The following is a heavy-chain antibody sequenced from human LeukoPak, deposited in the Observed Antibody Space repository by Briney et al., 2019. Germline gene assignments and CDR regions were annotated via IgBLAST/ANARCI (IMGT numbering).Heavy chain of an antibody. Sequence: SETLSLTCTVSGGSISSYYWSWIRQPPGKGLEWIGYIYYSGSTNYNHSLKSRVTISVDTSKNQFSLKLSSVTAADTAVYYCARETSQKGAHYMDVWGKGTTVTISS. CDR1: GGSISSYY. CDR3: ARETSQKGAHYMDV. CDR2: IYYSGST. J-gene: IGHJ6*03. D-gene: IGHD3-16*01. V-gene: IGHV4-59*01.